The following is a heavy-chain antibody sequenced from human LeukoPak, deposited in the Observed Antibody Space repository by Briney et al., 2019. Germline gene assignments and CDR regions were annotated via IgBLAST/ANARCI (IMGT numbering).Heavy chain of an antibody. D-gene: IGHD3-10*01. V-gene: IGHV4-34*01. CDR1: GGSIRSYY. Sequence: SETLSLTCTVSGGSIRSYYWSWIRQPPGKGLEWIGEINHSGSTNYNPSLKSRVTISVDTSKNQFSLKLSSVTAADTAVYYCARGRGRRALDYWGQGTLVTVSS. J-gene: IGHJ4*02. CDR2: INHSGST. CDR3: ARGRGRRALDY.